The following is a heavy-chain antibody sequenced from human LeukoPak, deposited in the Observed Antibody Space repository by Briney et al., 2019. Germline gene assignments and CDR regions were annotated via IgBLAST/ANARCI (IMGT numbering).Heavy chain of an antibody. CDR2: IYYSGST. J-gene: IGHJ4*02. Sequence: SETLSLTCTVSGGSISSYYWSWIRQPPGKGLEWIGYIYYSGSTNYNPSLKSRVTISVATSKNQFSLKVSSVTAADTAVYYCARVGTTVKVFDYWGQGTLVTVSS. D-gene: IGHD4-17*01. CDR1: GGSISSYY. V-gene: IGHV4-59*01. CDR3: ARVGTTVKVFDY.